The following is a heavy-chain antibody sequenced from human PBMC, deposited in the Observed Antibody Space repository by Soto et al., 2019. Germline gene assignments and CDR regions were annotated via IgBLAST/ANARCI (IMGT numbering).Heavy chain of an antibody. J-gene: IGHJ3*02. V-gene: IGHV4-61*01. D-gene: IGHD5-18*01. CDR3: ARDKDTAMVTGACDI. CDR1: GGSVSSGSYY. CDR2: IYYSGST. Sequence: QVQLQESGPGLVKPSETLSLTCTVSGGSVSSGSYYWSWIRQPPGKGLEWIGYIYYSGSTNYNPSLKSRVTISVDTSKNQFSLKLSSVTAADTAVYYCARDKDTAMVTGACDIWGQGTMVTVSS.